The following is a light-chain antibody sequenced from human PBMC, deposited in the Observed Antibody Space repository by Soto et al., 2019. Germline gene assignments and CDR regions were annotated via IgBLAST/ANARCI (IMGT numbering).Light chain of an antibody. Sequence: EIVLTQSPGTLSLSPGERATLSCRASQSVSSSYLAWYQQKPGQAPRLLIYNASSRATGIPDRFSGSGSGTDFTLTISRLETEDFAVYECQQYGNSSGTFGQGTKVEIK. V-gene: IGKV3-20*01. CDR3: QQYGNSSGT. CDR1: QSVSSSY. J-gene: IGKJ1*01. CDR2: NAS.